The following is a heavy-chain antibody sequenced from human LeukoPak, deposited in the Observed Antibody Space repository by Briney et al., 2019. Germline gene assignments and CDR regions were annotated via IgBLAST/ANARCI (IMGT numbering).Heavy chain of an antibody. CDR2: VSTYNSET. CDR1: GYRFSSVG. J-gene: IGHJ5*02. CDR3: VRDNWNEFDP. D-gene: IGHD1-1*01. V-gene: IGHV1-18*01. Sequence: ASVKVSCKASGYRFSSVGISCVRQAPGQGLEWIGWVSTYNSETNYAPKFQARVTMTKDTSTSTVFLEMWSLRADDTAVYYCVRDNWNEFDPWGQGTLVTVSS.